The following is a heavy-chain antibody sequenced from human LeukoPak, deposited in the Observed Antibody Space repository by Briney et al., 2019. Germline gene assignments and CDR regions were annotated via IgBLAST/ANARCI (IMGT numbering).Heavy chain of an antibody. CDR3: AREDYDFWSGYSVTFDY. CDR1: GFTFSSYW. J-gene: IGHJ4*02. D-gene: IGHD3-3*01. V-gene: IGHV3-74*01. Sequence: PGGSLRLSCAASGFTFSSYWMHWVRQAPGKGLVWVSRINSDGSSTSYADSVKGRFTISRDNAKNTLYLQMNSLRAEDTAVYYCAREDYDFWSGYSVTFDYWGQGTLVTVSS. CDR2: INSDGSST.